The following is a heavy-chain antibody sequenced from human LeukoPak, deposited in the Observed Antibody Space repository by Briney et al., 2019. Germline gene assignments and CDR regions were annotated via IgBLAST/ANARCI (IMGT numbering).Heavy chain of an antibody. Sequence: SETLSLTCAVSGYSISSGYYWGWIRQPPGKGLEWIGSIYHSGSTYYNPSLKSRVTISVDTSKNQFSLKLSSVTAADTAVYYCARSRDGTMLVVASYDAFDIWGQGTMVTVSS. CDR2: IYHSGST. CDR1: GYSISSGYY. J-gene: IGHJ3*02. CDR3: ARSRDGTMLVVASYDAFDI. D-gene: IGHD3-22*01. V-gene: IGHV4-38-2*01.